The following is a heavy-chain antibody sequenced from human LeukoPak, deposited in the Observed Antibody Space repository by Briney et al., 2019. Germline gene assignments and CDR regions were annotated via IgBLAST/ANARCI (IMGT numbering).Heavy chain of an antibody. D-gene: IGHD2-21*02. J-gene: IGHJ3*02. CDR3: ARSAAYCGGDCYSDDAFDI. CDR2: MNPNSGNT. V-gene: IGHV1-8*01. CDR1: GYTFTSYD. Sequence: ASVKVSCKASGYTFTSYDINWVRQATGQGLEWMGWMNPNSGNTGYAQKFQGRVTMTRNTSISTAYMELSSLRSEDTAVYYCARSAAYCGGDCYSDDAFDIWGQGTMVTVSS.